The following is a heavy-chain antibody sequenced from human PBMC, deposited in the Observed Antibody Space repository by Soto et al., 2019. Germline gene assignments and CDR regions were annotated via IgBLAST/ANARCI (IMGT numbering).Heavy chain of an antibody. D-gene: IGHD2-2*01. CDR2: IKSKTDGGTT. J-gene: IGHJ6*02. Sequence: PGGSLRLSXAASGFTFSNAWMSWVRQAPGKGLEWVGRIKSKTDGGTTDYAAPVKGRFTISRDDSKNTLYLQMNSLKTEDTAVYYCTTCQIGYSSSTSCSDCYYYYGMDVWGQGTTVTVSS. V-gene: IGHV3-15*01. CDR1: GFTFSNAW. CDR3: TTCQIGYSSSTSCSDCYYYYGMDV.